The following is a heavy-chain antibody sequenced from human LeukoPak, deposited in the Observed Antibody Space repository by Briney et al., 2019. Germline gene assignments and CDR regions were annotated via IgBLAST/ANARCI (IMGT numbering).Heavy chain of an antibody. CDR3: ARGRPATYYYDSSGYPFDY. J-gene: IGHJ4*02. D-gene: IGHD3-22*01. Sequence: PSETLSLTCAVSGGSISSGGYSWSWIRQPPGQGLEWIGYIYHSGSTYYNPSLKSRVTISVDRSKNQFSLKLSSVTAADTAVYYCARGRPATYYYDSSGYPFDYWGQGTLVTVSS. CDR1: GGSISSGGYS. V-gene: IGHV4-30-2*01. CDR2: IYHSGST.